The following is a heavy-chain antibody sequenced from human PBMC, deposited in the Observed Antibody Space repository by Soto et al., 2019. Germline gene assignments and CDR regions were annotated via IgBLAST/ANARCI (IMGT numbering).Heavy chain of an antibody. J-gene: IGHJ4*02. CDR1: GFTFSSYG. D-gene: IGHD5-18*01. CDR3: ATDSGYSYGYYFDY. Sequence: PGGSLRLSCAASGFTFSSYGMHWIRQAPGKGLEWVAVISYDGSNKYYADSVKGRFTISRDNSKNTLYLQMNSLRAEDTAVYYCATDSGYSYGYYFDYWGQGTLVTVSS. V-gene: IGHV3-30*03. CDR2: ISYDGSNK.